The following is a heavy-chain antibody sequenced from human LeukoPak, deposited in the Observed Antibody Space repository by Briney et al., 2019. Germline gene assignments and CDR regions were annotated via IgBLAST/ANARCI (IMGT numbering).Heavy chain of an antibody. CDR1: GFTFSSYG. Sequence: GRSLRLSCAASGFTFSSYGFHWVRQAQGKGLEWVADIWYHGRNQYYADSVKGRFTISRDDSKNTLYLQMNSLRAEDTAIYYCARDTVVGRLGDYWGQGTLVTVSS. J-gene: IGHJ4*02. D-gene: IGHD4-11*01. CDR3: ARDTVVGRLGDY. V-gene: IGHV3-33*01. CDR2: IWYHGRNQ.